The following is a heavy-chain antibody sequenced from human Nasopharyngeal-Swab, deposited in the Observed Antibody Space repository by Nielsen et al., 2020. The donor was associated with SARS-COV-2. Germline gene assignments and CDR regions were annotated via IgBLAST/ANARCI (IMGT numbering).Heavy chain of an antibody. Sequence: GESLKISCAASGFTFSSYWMSWVRQAPGKGLEWVANIKQDGSEKYYVDSVKGRFTISRDNAKNSLYLQMNSLRAEDTAVYYCARDQMAGIVGAPTPFDYWGQGTLVTVSS. CDR2: IKQDGSEK. V-gene: IGHV3-7*01. D-gene: IGHD1-26*01. J-gene: IGHJ4*02. CDR3: ARDQMAGIVGAPTPFDY. CDR1: GFTFSSYW.